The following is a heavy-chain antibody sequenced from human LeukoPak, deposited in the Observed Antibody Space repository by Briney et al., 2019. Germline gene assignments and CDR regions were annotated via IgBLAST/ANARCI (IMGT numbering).Heavy chain of an antibody. CDR3: ARSSSGSGSYRVDY. CDR1: GFTFSDYY. Sequence: GGSLRLSCAASGFTFSDYYMSWIRQAPGKGLEWVANIKQDGSEKYYVDSVKGRFTISRDNAKNSLYLQMNSLRAEDTAVYYCARSSSGSGSYRVDYWGQGTLVTVSS. D-gene: IGHD3-10*01. CDR2: IKQDGSEK. V-gene: IGHV3-7*04. J-gene: IGHJ4*02.